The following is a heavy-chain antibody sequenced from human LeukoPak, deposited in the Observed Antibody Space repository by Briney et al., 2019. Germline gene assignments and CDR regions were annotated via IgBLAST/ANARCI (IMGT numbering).Heavy chain of an antibody. Sequence: SVKVSCKASGGTFSSYAISWVRQAPGQGLEWMGGIIPIFGTANYAQKFQGRVTITTDESTSTAYMELSSLRSEDTAVYYCARGLRKREPYGGYWGQRTLVTVSS. D-gene: IGHD1-26*01. CDR2: IIPIFGTA. CDR3: ARGLRKREPYGGY. V-gene: IGHV1-69*05. J-gene: IGHJ4*02. CDR1: GGTFSSYA.